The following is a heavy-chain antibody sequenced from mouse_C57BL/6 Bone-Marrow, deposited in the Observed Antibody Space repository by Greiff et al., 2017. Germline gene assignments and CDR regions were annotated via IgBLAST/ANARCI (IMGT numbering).Heavy chain of an antibody. J-gene: IGHJ1*03. Sequence: QVQLQQPGAELVKPGASVKMSCKASGYTFTSYWITWVKQRPGQGLEWLGDIYPGSGSTNYNEKFTIKSTLTVDTSSSTAYMQLSSLTSEDSAVYYCARSVYYFGYFDVWGTGTTVTVSS. CDR3: ARSVYYFGYFDV. V-gene: IGHV1-55*01. D-gene: IGHD1-1*01. CDR1: GYTFTSYW. CDR2: IYPGSGST.